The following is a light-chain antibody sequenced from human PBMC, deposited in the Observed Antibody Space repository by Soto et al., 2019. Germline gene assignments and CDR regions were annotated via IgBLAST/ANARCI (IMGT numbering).Light chain of an antibody. CDR3: SSHTSSRTFV. Sequence: QSVLTQPASVSGSPGQSITISCSGSSTDVGGYNYVSWYQQHPGKAPKLMISEVNKRPSGVSDRFSGSKSGNTASLTIPGLQAEDEADYYCSSHTSSRTFVFGTGTKVTVL. CDR1: STDVGGYNY. CDR2: EVN. V-gene: IGLV2-14*01. J-gene: IGLJ1*01.